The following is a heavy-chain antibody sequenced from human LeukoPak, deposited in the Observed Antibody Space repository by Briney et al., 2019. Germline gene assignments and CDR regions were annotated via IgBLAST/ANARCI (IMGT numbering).Heavy chain of an antibody. D-gene: IGHD3-10*01. Sequence: SETLSLTCTVSGYSISSGYYWGWVRQPPGKGLEWIANLYHSGSTYYSPSLKSRVTISVDTSKNQFSLKLSSVTAADTAVYYCAKSNGYGLVDIWGQGTMVTVSS. CDR2: LYHSGST. CDR3: AKSNGYGLVDI. V-gene: IGHV4-38-2*02. CDR1: GYSISSGYY. J-gene: IGHJ3*02.